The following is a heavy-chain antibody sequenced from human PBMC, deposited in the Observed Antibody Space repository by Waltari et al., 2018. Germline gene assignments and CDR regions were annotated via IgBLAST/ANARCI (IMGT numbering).Heavy chain of an antibody. CDR1: GFTFGNEW. V-gene: IGHV3-74*01. CDR2: TNEDGRIT. J-gene: IGHJ4*02. CDR3: VRDLAGVGGH. D-gene: IGHD3-16*01. Sequence: EVQLVESGGGLVQPGGSLRLSCAASGFTFGNEWMHWVRQVPWKGLVWCSRTNEDGRITNDADSLKGRFTISRDNAKNTLYLQMNSLRAEDTAVYYCVRDLAGVGGHWGQGTLVTVSS.